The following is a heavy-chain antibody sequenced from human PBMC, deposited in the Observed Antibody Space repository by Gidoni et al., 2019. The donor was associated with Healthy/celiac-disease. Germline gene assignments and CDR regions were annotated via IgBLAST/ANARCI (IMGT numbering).Heavy chain of an antibody. CDR3: ASSRPNYDILTGYYGNWFDP. J-gene: IGHJ5*02. CDR1: GGSISSGGYY. V-gene: IGHV4-31*03. CDR2: IYYSGST. Sequence: QVQLQESGPGLVKPSQTLSLTCTVSGGSISSGGYYWSWIRQHPGKGLEWIGYIYYSGSTYYNPSLKSRVTISVDTSKNQFSLKLSSVTAADTAVYYCASSRPNYDILTGYYGNWFDPWGQGTLVTVSS. D-gene: IGHD3-9*01.